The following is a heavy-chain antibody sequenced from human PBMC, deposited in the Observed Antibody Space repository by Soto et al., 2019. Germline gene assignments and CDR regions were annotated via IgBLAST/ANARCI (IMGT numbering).Heavy chain of an antibody. Sequence: ASVRGSFKASGYTFTSYDINLVRQATGQGLDWMGWMNPNSGNTGYAHKFQGRVTMTRNSSISTAYMELRSLRYEDTVVYYCERGRRGTFLYCSGGSSDYYFDYWGQGTMVTVSS. J-gene: IGHJ4*02. D-gene: IGHD2-15*01. V-gene: IGHV1-8*01. CDR3: ERGRRGTFLYCSGGSSDYYFDY. CDR2: MNPNSGNT. CDR1: GYTFTSYD.